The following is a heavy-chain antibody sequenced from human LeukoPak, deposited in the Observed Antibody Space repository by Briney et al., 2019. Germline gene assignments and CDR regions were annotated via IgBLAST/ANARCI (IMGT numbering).Heavy chain of an antibody. Sequence: ASVKVSCKASGYTFTSYDIGWVRQAPEQGLEWMGWISANNGNTDFAQKFQGRVTMTTDTSTSTAYMELRSLRSDDTAVYYCARDGRGENWFDPWGQGTLVTVSS. CDR2: ISANNGNT. V-gene: IGHV1-18*01. CDR1: GYTFTSYD. J-gene: IGHJ5*02. D-gene: IGHD3-10*01. CDR3: ARDGRGENWFDP.